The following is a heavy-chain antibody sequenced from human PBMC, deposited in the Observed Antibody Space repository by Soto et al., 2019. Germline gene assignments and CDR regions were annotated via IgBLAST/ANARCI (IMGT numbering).Heavy chain of an antibody. CDR2: ISYDGSNK. D-gene: IGHD1-1*01. J-gene: IGHJ4*02. CDR3: ARDLFKLVPFDY. CDR1: GFTFSSYA. Sequence: GGSLRLSCAASGFTFSSYAMHWVRQAPGKGLEWVAVISYDGSNKYYADSVKGRFTISRDNSKNTLYLQMNSLRAEDTAVYYCARDLFKLVPFDYWGQGTLVTVSS. V-gene: IGHV3-30-3*01.